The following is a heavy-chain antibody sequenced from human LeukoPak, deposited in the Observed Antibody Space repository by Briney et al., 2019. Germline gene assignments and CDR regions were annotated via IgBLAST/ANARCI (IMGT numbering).Heavy chain of an antibody. D-gene: IGHD6-6*01. CDR2: IYYSGST. CDR1: GGSISSSSYY. J-gene: IGHJ4*02. Sequence: SETLSLTCTVSGGSISSSSYYWGWIRQPPGKGLEWIGRIYYSGSTYYNPSLKSRVTISVDTSKNQFSLKLSSVTAADTAVYYCARTFEYSSSPRDYWGQGTLVTVSS. V-gene: IGHV4-39*07. CDR3: ARTFEYSSSPRDY.